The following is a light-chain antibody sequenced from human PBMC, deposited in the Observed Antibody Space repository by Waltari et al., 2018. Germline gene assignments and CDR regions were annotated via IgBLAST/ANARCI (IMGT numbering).Light chain of an antibody. J-gene: IGKJ1*01. Sequence: DILMTQSLSPRSASVGHRVPITCRASQNITTYLNGYQQKPGKAPKLLIYAASSLQSGVPSRFSGSGSGTDFTLNIGSLQPEDFATYSCQQSYTTPRTFGRGTKVEIK. CDR2: AAS. CDR1: QNITTY. CDR3: QQSYTTPRT. V-gene: IGKV1-39*01.